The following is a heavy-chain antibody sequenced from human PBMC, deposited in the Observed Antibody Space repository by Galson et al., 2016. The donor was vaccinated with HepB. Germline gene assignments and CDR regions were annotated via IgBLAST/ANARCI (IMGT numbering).Heavy chain of an antibody. CDR2: MAYDGRSH. CDR1: GFTFDTYA. D-gene: IGHD2-2*01. CDR3: ARDQVRYCSSDICHSMDV. Sequence: SLRLSCAASGFTFDTYAMHWVRQAPGKGLEWLALMAYDGRSHNHAESVKGRFTISRDNSKNTLYLQLNSLTSEDTAVYFCARDQVRYCSSDICHSMDVWGQGTTVTVSS. J-gene: IGHJ6*02. V-gene: IGHV3-30*04.